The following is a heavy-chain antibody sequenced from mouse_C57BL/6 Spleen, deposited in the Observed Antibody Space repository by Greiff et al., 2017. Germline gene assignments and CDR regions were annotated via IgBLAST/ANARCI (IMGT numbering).Heavy chain of an antibody. CDR3: TGGYYYYGSSPNFDY. D-gene: IGHD1-1*01. Sequence: EVKLVESGGGLVQPGGSMKLSCVASGFTFSNYWMNWVRQSPEKGLEWVAQIRLKSDNYATHYAESVKGRFTISSDDSKSSVYLQMNNLRAEDTGIYYCTGGYYYYGSSPNFDYWGQGTTLTVSS. V-gene: IGHV6-3*01. CDR2: IRLKSDNYAT. J-gene: IGHJ2*01. CDR1: GFTFSNYW.